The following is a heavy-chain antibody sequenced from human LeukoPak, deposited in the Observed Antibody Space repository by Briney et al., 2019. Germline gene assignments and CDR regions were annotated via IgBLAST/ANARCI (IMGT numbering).Heavy chain of an antibody. CDR3: ARPNSGSYQY. Sequence: PSETLPLTCAVYGGSFSGYYWSWIRQPPGKGLEWIGEINHSGSTNYNPSLKSRVTISVDTSKNQFSLKLSSVTAADTAVYYCARPNSGSYQYWGQGTLVTVSS. CDR1: GGSFSGYY. CDR2: INHSGST. V-gene: IGHV4-34*01. D-gene: IGHD1-26*01. J-gene: IGHJ4*02.